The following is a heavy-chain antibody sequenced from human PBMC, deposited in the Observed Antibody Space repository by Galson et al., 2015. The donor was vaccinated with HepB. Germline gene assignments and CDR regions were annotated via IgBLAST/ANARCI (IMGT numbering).Heavy chain of an antibody. D-gene: IGHD3-10*01. CDR3: AKDFQYFYGSGSYYSPSDY. CDR2: LSNSGGTT. CDR1: GFTFSNYV. J-gene: IGHJ4*02. Sequence: SLRLSCAASGFTFSNYVMSWVRQAPGKGLEWVSHLSNSGGTTYYADSVKGRFTISRDNSKNTLYLQMNSLRAEDTAVYYCAKDFQYFYGSGSYYSPSDYWGQGTLVTVSS. V-gene: IGHV3-23*01.